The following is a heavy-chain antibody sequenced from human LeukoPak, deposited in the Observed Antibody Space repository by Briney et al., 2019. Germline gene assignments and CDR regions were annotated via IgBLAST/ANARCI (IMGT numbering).Heavy chain of an antibody. J-gene: IGHJ4*02. CDR2: IKQDGSEK. Sequence: GRSLRLSCAASGFTFSTYWMTWVRQAPGKGLEWLANIKQDGSEKYYVDSVKGRFTISRDNAKNSLFLQMNSLRAEDTAVYYCARDLSSGWSPIDYWGRGTLVTVSS. V-gene: IGHV3-7*05. D-gene: IGHD6-19*01. CDR3: ARDLSSGWSPIDY. CDR1: GFTFSTYW.